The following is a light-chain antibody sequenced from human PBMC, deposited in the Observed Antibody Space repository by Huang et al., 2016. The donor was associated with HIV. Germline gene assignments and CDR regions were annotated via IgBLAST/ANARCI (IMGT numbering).Light chain of an antibody. CDR1: QTIINY. CDR3: QQTYSTRWT. J-gene: IGKJ1*01. V-gene: IGKV1-39*01. Sequence: DIQMTQSPSSMSASVGDRVIITCRASQTIINYLNWYQQKPGKAPKLLIYSTSSLQTGVPSRFSGSGSGTDFTLTITNLQPEEFATYYCQQTYSTRWTFGQGTKVEIK. CDR2: STS.